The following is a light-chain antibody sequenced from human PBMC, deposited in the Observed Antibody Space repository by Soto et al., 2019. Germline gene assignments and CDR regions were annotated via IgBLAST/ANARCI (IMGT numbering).Light chain of an antibody. CDR1: SSEVGGYNY. V-gene: IGLV2-14*01. CDR2: EVS. Sequence: QSALTQPASVSGSPGQSITISCTGTSSEVGGYNYVSWYQHHPGKAPKLMIYEVSNRPSGVSNRFSGSKSGNTASLTISGLQAEDEADYYCSSYTGSSTPVFGGGTKLTVL. J-gene: IGLJ3*02. CDR3: SSYTGSSTPV.